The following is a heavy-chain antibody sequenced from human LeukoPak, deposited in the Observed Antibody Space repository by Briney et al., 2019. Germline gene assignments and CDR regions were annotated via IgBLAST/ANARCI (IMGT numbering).Heavy chain of an antibody. CDR3: ARDQNQGFGETRGHADYFDY. CDR2: ISAYNGNT. CDR1: GYTFTSYG. D-gene: IGHD3-10*01. V-gene: IGHV1-18*01. Sequence: GASVKASCKASGYTFTSYGISWVRQAPGQGLEWMGWISAYNGNTNHAQKLQGRVTMTTDTSTSTAYMELRSLRSDDTAVYYCARDQNQGFGETRGHADYFDYWGQGTLVTVSS. J-gene: IGHJ4*02.